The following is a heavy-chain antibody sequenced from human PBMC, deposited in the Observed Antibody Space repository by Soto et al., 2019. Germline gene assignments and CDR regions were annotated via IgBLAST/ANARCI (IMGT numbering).Heavy chain of an antibody. D-gene: IGHD3-9*01. V-gene: IGHV1-18*01. Sequence: ASVKVSCKASGYTFTSYGISWVRQAPGQGLEWMGWISAYNGNTNYAQKLQGRVTMTTDTSTSTAYMELRSLRSDDTAVYYCARAHRGNYDIFFDPWGQGTMVTVSS. J-gene: IGHJ5*02. CDR3: ARAHRGNYDIFFDP. CDR2: ISAYNGNT. CDR1: GYTFTSYG.